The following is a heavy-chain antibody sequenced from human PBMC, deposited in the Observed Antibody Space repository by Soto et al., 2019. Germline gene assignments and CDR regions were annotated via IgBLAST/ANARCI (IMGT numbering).Heavy chain of an antibody. CDR3: ARHRGDAAAGPPPADY. CDR1: GGSISSSSYY. V-gene: IGHV4-39*01. J-gene: IGHJ4*02. D-gene: IGHD6-13*01. CDR2: IYYSGST. Sequence: QLQLQESGPGLVKPSETLSLTCTVSGGSISSSSYYWGWIRQPPGKGLEWIGSIYYSGSTYYNPSLKSRVTISVDTSKTQFSLKLSSVTAADTAVYYCARHRGDAAAGPPPADYWGQGTLVTVSS.